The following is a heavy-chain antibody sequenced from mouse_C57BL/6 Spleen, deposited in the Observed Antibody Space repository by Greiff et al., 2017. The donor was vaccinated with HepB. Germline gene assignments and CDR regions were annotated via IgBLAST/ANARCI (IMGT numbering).Heavy chain of an antibody. J-gene: IGHJ2*01. V-gene: IGHV14-1*01. CDR2: IDPEDGDT. CDR1: GFNIKDYY. D-gene: IGHD1-1*01. CDR3: TTYYCDSSPDY. Sequence: VQLQQSGAELVRPGASVKLSCTASGFNIKDYYMHWVKQRPEQGLEWIGRIDPEDGDTEYAPKFQGKATMTADTSSNTSYLKLSSLTSEDTAVYYCTTYYCDSSPDYWGQGTTLTVSS.